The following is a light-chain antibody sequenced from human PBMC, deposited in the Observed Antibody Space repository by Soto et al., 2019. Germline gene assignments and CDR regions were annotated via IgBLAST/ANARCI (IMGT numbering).Light chain of an antibody. CDR1: QSLLHITGETF. V-gene: IGKV2-29*03. J-gene: IGKJ5*01. CDR2: EVS. CDR3: MKTTHLPHT. Sequence: DVVMTQTPLSLSVAPGQPASISCKSSQSLLHITGETFLFWYLQKPGQSPQLLIYEVSTRVSGVPDRFSGSGSGTDFTLEISRVETDDVGIYYCMKTTHLPHTFGHGTRLESK.